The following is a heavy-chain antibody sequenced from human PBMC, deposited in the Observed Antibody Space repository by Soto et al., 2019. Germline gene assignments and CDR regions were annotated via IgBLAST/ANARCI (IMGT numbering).Heavy chain of an antibody. Sequence: GGSLRLSCAVSGFTFSNYAMHWVRQAPGKGLEWVALISYDGSNKYYADSVKGRFTISRDNSKNTLYLQMNSLRAEDTAVYYCARDLTIISADGGYWGQGTLVTVSS. V-gene: IGHV3-30-3*01. CDR1: GFTFSNYA. CDR3: ARDLTIISADGGY. J-gene: IGHJ4*02. D-gene: IGHD3-10*01. CDR2: ISYDGSNK.